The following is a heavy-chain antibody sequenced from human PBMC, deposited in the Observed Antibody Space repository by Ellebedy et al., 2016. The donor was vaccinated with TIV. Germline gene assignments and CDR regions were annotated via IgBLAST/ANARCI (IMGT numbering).Heavy chain of an antibody. V-gene: IGHV4-59*01. CDR2: IYYSGST. J-gene: IGHJ6*02. CDR1: GGSISSYY. CDR3: ARHFLYCSSTSCYDLGGYYGMDV. Sequence: MPSETLSLTCTVSGGSISSYYWSWIRQPPGKGLEWIGYIYYSGSTNYNPSLKSRVTISVDTSKNQFSLKLSSVTAADTAVYYCARHFLYCSSTSCYDLGGYYGMDVWGQGTTVTVSS. D-gene: IGHD2-2*01.